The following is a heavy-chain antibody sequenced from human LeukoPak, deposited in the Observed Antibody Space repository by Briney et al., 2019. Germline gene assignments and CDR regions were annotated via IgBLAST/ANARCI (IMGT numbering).Heavy chain of an antibody. CDR2: ISSSGTYA. D-gene: IGHD4-11*01. J-gene: IGHJ4*02. V-gene: IGHV3-11*06. CDR1: GFTFSDYY. CDR3: ARDYSNYGFDY. Sequence: KPGGSLRLSCVASGFTFSDYYMSWIRQAPGKGLQYVSYISSSGTYANYANSVKGRFTISRDNSKNTLYLQMNSLRAEDTAVYYSARDYSNYGFDYWGQGTLVTVSS.